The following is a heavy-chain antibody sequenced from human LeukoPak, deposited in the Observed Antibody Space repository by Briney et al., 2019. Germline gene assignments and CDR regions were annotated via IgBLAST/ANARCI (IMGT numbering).Heavy chain of an antibody. V-gene: IGHV1-2*02. CDR2: INPNSGGT. CDR1: GYTFTSYD. CDR3: AREVGAKGKGVYNWFDP. D-gene: IGHD1-26*01. J-gene: IGHJ5*02. Sequence: ASVKVSCKASGYTFTSYDINWVRQATGQGLEWMGWINPNSGGTNYAQKFQGRVTMTRDTSISTAYMELSRLRSDDTAVYYCAREVGAKGKGVYNWFDPWGQGTLVTVSS.